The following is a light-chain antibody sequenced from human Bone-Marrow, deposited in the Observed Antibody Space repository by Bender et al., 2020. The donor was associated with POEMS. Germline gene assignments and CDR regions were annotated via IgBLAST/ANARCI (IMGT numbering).Light chain of an antibody. V-gene: IGLV1-44*01. CDR3: AAWEDSLDGWV. CDR1: SSNIGTNP. Sequence: QSVLTQPPSASGTPGQSVTISCSGSSSNIGTNPVNWYQQPPGTAPKLLIYINNQRPSGVPDRFSGSKSGTSASLAISGLQSEDEADYYCAAWEDSLDGWVFGGGTKLTVL. J-gene: IGLJ3*02. CDR2: INN.